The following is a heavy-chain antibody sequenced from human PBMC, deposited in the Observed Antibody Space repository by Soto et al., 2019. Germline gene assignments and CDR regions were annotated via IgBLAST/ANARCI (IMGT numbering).Heavy chain of an antibody. Sequence: AGGSLRLSCAASGFAFSDAWIHWVRQAPGRGPEWVGRIKDKINGATTDYGAPVKGRFTISRDDSKNTLYLQMDSLKTEDTAIYYCTTHSITASGAHFWGQGTQVTVSS. D-gene: IGHD2-15*01. V-gene: IGHV3-15*07. J-gene: IGHJ4*02. CDR2: IKDKINGATT. CDR3: TTHSITASGAHF. CDR1: GFAFSDAW.